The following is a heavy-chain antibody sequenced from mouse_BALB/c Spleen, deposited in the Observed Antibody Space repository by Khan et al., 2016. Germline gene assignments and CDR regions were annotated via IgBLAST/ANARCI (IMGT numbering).Heavy chain of an antibody. V-gene: IGHV2-5*01. D-gene: IGHD2-1*01. CDR2: IWRGGST. CDR1: GFSLTSYG. Sequence: QVQLKQSGPGLVQPSQSLSITCTVSGFSLTSYGVHWVRPSPGKGLEWLGVIWRGGSTDYSAAFMSRLSITRDNSKSQVFFKMNSLQTDDTAIYFCAKEEGNYVMNYWGQGTSVTVSS. CDR3: AKEEGNYVMNY. J-gene: IGHJ4*01.